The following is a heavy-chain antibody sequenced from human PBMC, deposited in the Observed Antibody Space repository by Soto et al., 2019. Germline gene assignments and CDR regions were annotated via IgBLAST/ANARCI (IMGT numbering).Heavy chain of an antibody. V-gene: IGHV3-13*01. CDR3: ARGREGCSGGSCPASY. CDR2: IGIAGDT. D-gene: IGHD2-15*01. CDR1: GFTFSAYD. Sequence: GESLRLSCAASGFTFSAYDMHWVRQPTGKGLEWVSAIGIAGDTYYPGSVMGRFTISRENAKNSLYLQMNSLRAEDTAVYYCARGREGCSGGSCPASYWGQGTVVTVSS. J-gene: IGHJ4*02.